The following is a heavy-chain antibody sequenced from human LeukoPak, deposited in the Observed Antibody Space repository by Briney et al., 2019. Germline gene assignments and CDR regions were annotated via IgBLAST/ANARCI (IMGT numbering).Heavy chain of an antibody. CDR1: GFTFSIYD. CDR2: ISGNGGNT. Sequence: LGGSLRLSCAGSGFTFSIYDMSWVRQAPGKGLEWVSGISGNGGNTYYADSVKGRFTISRDNSKNTLYLQMSSLRAEDTAVYYCAKTPYCGGDCSHFDYWGQGTLVTVSS. J-gene: IGHJ4*02. CDR3: AKTPYCGGDCSHFDY. V-gene: IGHV3-23*01. D-gene: IGHD2-21*02.